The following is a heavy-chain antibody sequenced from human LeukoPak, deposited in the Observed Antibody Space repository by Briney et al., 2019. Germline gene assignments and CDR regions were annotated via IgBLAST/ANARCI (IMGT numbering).Heavy chain of an antibody. J-gene: IGHJ5*02. V-gene: IGHV1-18*01. Sequence: ASVKVSCKASGYRFSSNGISGVRQAPGQGLEWVGWVSTYNSDTNYAPKFQGRVTMTKDTSTSTVYMELRTLRTDATAVYYCALDNWNEFDPWGQGTLVTVSS. CDR3: ALDNWNEFDP. CDR1: GYRFSSNG. CDR2: VSTYNSDT. D-gene: IGHD1-20*01.